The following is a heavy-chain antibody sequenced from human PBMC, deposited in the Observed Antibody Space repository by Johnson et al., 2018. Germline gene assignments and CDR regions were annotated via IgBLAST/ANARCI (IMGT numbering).Heavy chain of an antibody. D-gene: IGHD2-15*01. CDR3: ARAPTQSAEYFQH. Sequence: VQLVESGGGLVKPGRSLRLSCTASGFTFGDYGMSWVRQGPGRGWKWHGGTTRYADSVKGRFTISRDNAKNSLYLQMNSLRAEDTAVYYCARAPTQSAEYFQHWCQGTLVTVSS. J-gene: IGHJ1*01. V-gene: IGHV3-20*04. CDR2: WHGGTT. CDR1: GFTFGDYG.